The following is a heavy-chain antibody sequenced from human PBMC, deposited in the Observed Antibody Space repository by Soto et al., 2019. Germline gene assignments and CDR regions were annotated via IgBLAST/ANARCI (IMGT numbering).Heavy chain of an antibody. CDR2: ITYDSSDT. Sequence: QVQLVESGGGVVQPGRSLRLSCAASGFTFSDYGMLWVRQAPGKGLEWVAVITYDSSDTYYAESVKGRFAISRDNSMNTQYLQMNSLRAEDTAVYYCAKVLAGSYGDYVPSPFHSDYWGQGTLVTVSS. V-gene: IGHV3-30*18. J-gene: IGHJ4*02. CDR3: AKVLAGSYGDYVPSPFHSDY. D-gene: IGHD4-17*01. CDR1: GFTFSDYG.